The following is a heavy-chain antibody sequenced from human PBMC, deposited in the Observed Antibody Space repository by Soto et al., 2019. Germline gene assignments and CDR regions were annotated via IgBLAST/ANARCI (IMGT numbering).Heavy chain of an antibody. CDR2: ISSSGSTI. J-gene: IGHJ4*02. CDR3: ARRGEWLPTLDY. Sequence: EVQLVESGGGLVQPGGSLRLSCAASGFSFSIYEMNWVRQAPGKGLEWVSYISSSGSTIYYADSVKGRFTISRDNAKNSLYLQMNSLRAEDTTVYYCARRGEWLPTLDYWGQGTLVTVSS. CDR1: GFSFSIYE. D-gene: IGHD3-3*01. V-gene: IGHV3-48*03.